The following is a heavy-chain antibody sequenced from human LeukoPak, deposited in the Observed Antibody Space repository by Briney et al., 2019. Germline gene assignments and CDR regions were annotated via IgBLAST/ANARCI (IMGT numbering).Heavy chain of an antibody. Sequence: SVKVSCKASGGTFSSYAISWVRQAPGQGLEWMGGIIPVFGTANYAQKFQGRVTITADESTSTAYMELSSLRSDDPAVYYCTGEAGVGDCNSCPNGFAPWGRGPWSPSPQ. V-gene: IGHV1-69*13. J-gene: IGHJ5*02. CDR3: TGEAGVGDCNSCPNGFAP. CDR2: IIPVFGTA. D-gene: IGHD2-21*02. CDR1: GGTFSSYA.